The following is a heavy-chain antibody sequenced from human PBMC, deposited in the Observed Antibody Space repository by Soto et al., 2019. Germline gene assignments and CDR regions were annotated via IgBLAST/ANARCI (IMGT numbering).Heavy chain of an antibody. V-gene: IGHV4-59*01. CDR2: IYYSGST. D-gene: IGHD3-9*01. CDR1: GGSISSYY. Sequence: SETLSLTCTVSGGSISSYYWSWIRQPPGKGLEWIGYIYYSGSTNYNPSLKSRVTISVDTSKNQFSLKLSSVTAADTAVYYCARVLRYFDWLPRDYYGMDVWGQGTTVTVSS. CDR3: ARVLRYFDWLPRDYYGMDV. J-gene: IGHJ6*02.